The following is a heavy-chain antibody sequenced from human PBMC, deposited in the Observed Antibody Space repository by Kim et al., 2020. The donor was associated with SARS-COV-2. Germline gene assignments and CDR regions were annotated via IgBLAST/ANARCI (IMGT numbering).Heavy chain of an antibody. CDR3: AKDLPYYDILTGYYPLWGYYYYGMDV. Sequence: GGSLRLSCAASGFTFSSYGMHWVRQAPGKGLEWVAVISYDGSNKYYADSVKGRFTISRDNSKNTLYLQMNSLRAEDTAVYYCAKDLPYYDILTGYYPLWGYYYYGMDVWGQGTTVTVSS. CDR1: GFTFSSYG. J-gene: IGHJ6*02. V-gene: IGHV3-30*18. D-gene: IGHD3-9*01. CDR2: ISYDGSNK.